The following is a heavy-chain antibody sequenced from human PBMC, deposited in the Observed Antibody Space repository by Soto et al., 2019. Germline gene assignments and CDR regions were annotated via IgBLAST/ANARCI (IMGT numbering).Heavy chain of an antibody. D-gene: IGHD5-12*01. Sequence: PSQTLSLTCAISGDSVSSNTASWNWIRQSPSRGLEWLGRTYVRSKWYNDYAVSVKSRIIINTDTPNNQFSLQLNSVTPEDTAVYFCAKGDNLGPKTGYAFDPWGQGIMVTSPQ. V-gene: IGHV6-1*01. CDR3: AKGDNLGPKTGYAFDP. J-gene: IGHJ5*02. CDR2: TYVRSKWYN. CDR1: GDSVSSNTAS.